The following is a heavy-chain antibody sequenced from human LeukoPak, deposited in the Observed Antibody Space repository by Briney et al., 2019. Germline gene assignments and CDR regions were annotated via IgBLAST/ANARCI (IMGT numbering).Heavy chain of an antibody. D-gene: IGHD3-10*01. CDR1: GYTFTSYG. CDR3: ARQMVRGVIIKNWFDP. J-gene: IGHJ5*02. V-gene: IGHV1-18*01. CDR2: ISAYNGNT. Sequence: ASVKVSCKASGYTFTSYGISWVRQAPGQGLEWMGWISAYNGNTNYAQKLQGRVTMTTDTSTSTAYMELRSLRSDDTAVYYCARQMVRGVIIKNWFDPWGQGTLVTVSS.